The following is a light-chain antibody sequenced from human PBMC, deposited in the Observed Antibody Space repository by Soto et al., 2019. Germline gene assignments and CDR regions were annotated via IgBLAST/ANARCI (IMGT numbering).Light chain of an antibody. CDR2: AAS. CDR1: QTVTSY. Sequence: DVQMTQSPSSLSASVGDSLTLTCRASQTVTSYLNWYQQKPGKAPKLLIYAASTLQSGVPSRFSGSGSGTDFTLTISCLQSEDFATYYCQQYYSYPPFTFGPGTKVDIK. CDR3: QQYYSYPPFT. V-gene: IGKV1-39*01. J-gene: IGKJ3*01.